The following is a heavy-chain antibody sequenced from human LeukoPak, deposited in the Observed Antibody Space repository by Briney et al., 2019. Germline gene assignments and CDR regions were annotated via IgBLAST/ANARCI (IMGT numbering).Heavy chain of an antibody. CDR3: GRVGGRSKAAKGDAFDI. J-gene: IGHJ3*02. Sequence: GGSLRLSCAASGFTFSSYSMNWVRQAPGKGLEWVSSISSGSTYMYYADSVKGRFTISRDNAQNSMYLQMNSLRAEDTAVYYCGRVGGRSKAAKGDAFDIWGQGAMVTVSS. CDR1: GFTFSSYS. V-gene: IGHV3-21*01. D-gene: IGHD6-6*01. CDR2: ISSGSTYM.